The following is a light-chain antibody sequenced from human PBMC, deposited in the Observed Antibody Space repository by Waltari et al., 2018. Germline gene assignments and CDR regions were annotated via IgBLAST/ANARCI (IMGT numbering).Light chain of an antibody. CDR2: ENT. V-gene: IGLV1-51*02. CDR3: GTWDSSLSGAV. Sequence: QSELTQPPSVSAAPGQRDTIPCSGGSSNTRNNYVSWYRHIPGTAPKLLIYENTERPSGIPGGFSGSKSGTSATLDITGLQAGDEADYYCGTWDSSLSGAVFGGGTHLTVL. J-gene: IGLJ7*01. CDR1: SSNTRNNY.